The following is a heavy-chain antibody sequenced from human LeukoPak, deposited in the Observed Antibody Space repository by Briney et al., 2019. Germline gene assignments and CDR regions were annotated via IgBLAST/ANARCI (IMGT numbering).Heavy chain of an antibody. Sequence: GGSLRLSCAASGFTFSHAWMTWVRQAPGKGLEWVSSISSSSSYIYYADSVKGRFTISRDNAKNSLYLQMNSLRAEDTAVYYCARAPRYGDYAMDWGQGTLVTVSS. CDR3: ARAPRYGDYAMD. CDR2: ISSSSSYI. CDR1: GFTFSHAW. V-gene: IGHV3-21*01. J-gene: IGHJ4*02. D-gene: IGHD4-17*01.